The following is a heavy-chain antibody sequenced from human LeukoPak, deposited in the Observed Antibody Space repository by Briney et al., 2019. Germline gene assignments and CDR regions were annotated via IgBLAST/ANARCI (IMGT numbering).Heavy chain of an antibody. CDR3: ARDRSDYDILTGFSSGAFDY. CDR1: NGSISNYF. V-gene: IGHV4-59*01. J-gene: IGHJ4*02. D-gene: IGHD3-9*01. Sequence: PSETLSLTCTVSNGSISNYFWSWIRQPPGKGLEWIGYIYYSGSTNYNPSLKSRVTISVDTSKNQFSLKLSSVTAADTAVYYCARDRSDYDILTGFSSGAFDYWGQGTLVTVSS. CDR2: IYYSGST.